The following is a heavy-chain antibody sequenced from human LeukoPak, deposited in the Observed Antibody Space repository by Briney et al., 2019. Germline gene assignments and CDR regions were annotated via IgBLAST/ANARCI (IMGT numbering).Heavy chain of an antibody. J-gene: IGHJ4*02. D-gene: IGHD1-26*01. V-gene: IGHV3-30*02. CDR3: AKDRYSGSYHFDY. CDR1: GFTFSSYG. CDR2: IRYDGSNK. Sequence: PGGSLRLSCAASGFTFSSYGMHWVRQAAGKGLEWVAFIRYDGSNKYYADSVKGRFTISRDNSKNTLYLQMNSLRAEDTAVYYCAKDRYSGSYHFDYWGQGTLVTVSS.